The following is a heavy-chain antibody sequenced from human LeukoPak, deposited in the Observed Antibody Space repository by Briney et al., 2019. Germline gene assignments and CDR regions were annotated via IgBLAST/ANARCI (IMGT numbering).Heavy chain of an antibody. CDR2: IYSGGGT. D-gene: IGHD3-10*02. Sequence: GGSLRLSCAASEFTLSSYDMHWVRQAPGKGLEWVSVIYSGGGTYYADSVKGRFTISRDNSKNTLYLQMNSLRAEDTAVYYCAELGITTIGGVWGKGTTVTISS. V-gene: IGHV3-66*01. CDR1: EFTLSSYD. J-gene: IGHJ6*04. CDR3: AELGITTIGGV.